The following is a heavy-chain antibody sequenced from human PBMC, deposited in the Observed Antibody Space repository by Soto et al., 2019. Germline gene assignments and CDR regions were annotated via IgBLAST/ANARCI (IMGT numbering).Heavy chain of an antibody. J-gene: IGHJ6*03. Sequence: GASVKVSCKASGYTFTSYYMHWVRQAPGQGLEWMGIINPSGGSTSYAQKFQGRVTMTRDTSTSTVYMELSSLRSEDTAVYYCARDKWRWSREPTAMVKVPYYYYYMDVWGKGTTVTVSS. CDR1: GYTFTSYY. D-gene: IGHD5-18*01. V-gene: IGHV1-46*03. CDR3: ARDKWRWSREPTAMVKVPYYYYYMDV. CDR2: INPSGGST.